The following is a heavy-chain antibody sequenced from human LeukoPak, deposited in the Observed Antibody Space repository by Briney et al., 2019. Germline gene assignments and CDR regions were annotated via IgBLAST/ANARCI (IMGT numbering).Heavy chain of an antibody. J-gene: IGHJ4*02. Sequence: ASVKVTCKSSGYTFTCCYMHWVRQAPGQGLEWKGWINTNSGGTNYAQKLQGRVTVTRDTSISTAYMELSRLRSDDTAVYYCARPRYFDWLFYFDYWGQGTLVTVSS. D-gene: IGHD3-9*01. V-gene: IGHV1-2*02. CDR3: ARPRYFDWLFYFDY. CDR1: GYTFTCCY. CDR2: INTNSGGT.